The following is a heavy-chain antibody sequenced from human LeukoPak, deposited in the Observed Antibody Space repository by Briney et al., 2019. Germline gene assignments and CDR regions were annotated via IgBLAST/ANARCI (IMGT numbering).Heavy chain of an antibody. D-gene: IGHD6-13*01. J-gene: IGHJ4*02. CDR2: VNNDGSST. CDR1: GFTFSTYW. CDR3: ARDLNDLLQNYRSTWYPADY. Sequence: GGSLRLSCAASGFTFSTYWMNWVRQAPGKGLVWVSRVNNDGSSTSYADSVKGRFTISRDNTKNTLYLQMNSLRAEDTAVYYCARDLNDLLQNYRSTWYPADYWGQGILVTVSS. V-gene: IGHV3-74*01.